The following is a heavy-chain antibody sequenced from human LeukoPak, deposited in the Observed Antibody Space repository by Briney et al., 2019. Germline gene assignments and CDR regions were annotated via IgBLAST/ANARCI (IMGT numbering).Heavy chain of an antibody. J-gene: IGHJ3*01. V-gene: IGHV3-74*01. D-gene: IGHD1-26*01. CDR1: EFTFSTYC. CDR2: INSDGTNT. CDR3: VREASGVSSSAFDV. Sequence: GGSLRLSCAASEFTFSTYCMNWVRQAPGKGLGWVSRINSDGTNTDYADSVKGRFTISRDNAKNTLYMQMNSLRVDDTAVYYCVREASGVSSSAFDVWGQGTMVTVSS.